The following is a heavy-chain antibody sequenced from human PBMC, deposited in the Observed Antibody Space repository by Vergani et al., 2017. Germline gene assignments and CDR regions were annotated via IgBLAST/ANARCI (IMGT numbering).Heavy chain of an antibody. CDR3: AKVCRSEVAGTFGAFDI. D-gene: IGHD6-19*01. V-gene: IGHV3-23*01. J-gene: IGHJ3*02. Sequence: EVQLLESGGDLVQPGGSLRLSCAASGFTFIMHAMSWVRQAPGKGLEWVSTLSASDRRTHYADSVKGRFTISRDISKNTLFLHMNSLRPEDPAVYYCAKVCRSEVAGTFGAFDIWGQGTMVTVSS. CDR1: GFTFIMHA. CDR2: LSASDRRT.